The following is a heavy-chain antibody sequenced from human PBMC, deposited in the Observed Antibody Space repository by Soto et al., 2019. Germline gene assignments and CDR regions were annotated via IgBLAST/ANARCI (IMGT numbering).Heavy chain of an antibody. CDR1: GYTFTSYY. D-gene: IGHD3-3*01. J-gene: IGHJ5*02. CDR3: ARGAGGFGRTINWFDH. Sequence: QVQLVQSGAEVKKPGASVKVSCKASGYTFTSYYMHWVRQAPGQGLEWMGIINPSGGSTSYAQKCQGRVTMTRDTYTSTVYMELSSLRSEDTAVYYCARGAGGFGRTINWFDHWGQGTMLTVAS. V-gene: IGHV1-46*03. CDR2: INPSGGST.